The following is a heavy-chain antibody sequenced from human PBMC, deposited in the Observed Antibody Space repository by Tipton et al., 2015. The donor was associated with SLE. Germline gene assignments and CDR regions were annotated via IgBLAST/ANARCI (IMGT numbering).Heavy chain of an antibody. CDR2: ISYDGSNK. J-gene: IGHJ3*02. D-gene: IGHD3-16*01. CDR3: ARRRGDYVWGSHAFDI. CDR1: GFTFSSYA. Sequence: TLRLSCAASGFTFSSYAMHWVRQAPGKGLEWVAVISYDGSNKYYADSVKGRFTISRDNSKNTLYLQMNSLRAEDAAVYYCARRRGDYVWGSHAFDIWGQGTMVTVSS. V-gene: IGHV3-30-3*01.